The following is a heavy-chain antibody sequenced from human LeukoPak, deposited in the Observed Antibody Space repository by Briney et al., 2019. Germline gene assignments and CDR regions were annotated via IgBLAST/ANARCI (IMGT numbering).Heavy chain of an antibody. V-gene: IGHV3-23*01. CDR1: GFTFSTTA. D-gene: IGHD5-18*01. J-gene: IGHJ5*02. CDR2: ISGSGSRT. CDR3: GKQGIQLWLPYH. Sequence: PGGSLRLSCAASGFTFSTTAMNWVRQAPGKGLEWVSCISGSGSRTYYAAAVKGWSTISRNNAKNTLHLQMDSRRAEDPAVYYCGKQGIQLWLPYHWGQGALVTVSS.